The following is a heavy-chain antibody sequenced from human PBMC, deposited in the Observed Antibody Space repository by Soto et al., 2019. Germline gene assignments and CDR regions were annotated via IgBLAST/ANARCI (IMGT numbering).Heavy chain of an antibody. CDR2: INAGNGNT. Sequence: ASVKVSCKASGYTFTSYAMHWVRQAPGQRLEWMGWINAGNGNTKYAQNFQGRVTMTRDTSMSTAYMELSSLRSDDTAVYYCARDSPPVDYWGQGALVTVSS. CDR3: ARDSPPVDY. V-gene: IGHV1-3*01. J-gene: IGHJ4*02. CDR1: GYTFTSYA.